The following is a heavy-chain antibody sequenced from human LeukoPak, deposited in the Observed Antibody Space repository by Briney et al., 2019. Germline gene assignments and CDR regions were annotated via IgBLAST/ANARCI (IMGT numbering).Heavy chain of an antibody. CDR2: IYSGGST. J-gene: IGHJ4*02. V-gene: IGHV3-66*01. CDR1: GFTFSRYA. CDR3: AREKDANFDY. Sequence: GGSLRLSCAASGFTFSRYAMSWVRQAPGKGLEWVSVIYSGGSTYYADSVKGRFTISRDNSKNTLYLQMNSLRAEDTAVYYCAREKDANFDYWGQGTLVTVSS.